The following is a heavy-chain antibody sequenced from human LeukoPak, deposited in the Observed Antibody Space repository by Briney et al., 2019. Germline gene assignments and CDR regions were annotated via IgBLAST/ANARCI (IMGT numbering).Heavy chain of an antibody. CDR3: YTSITDY. J-gene: IGHJ4*02. CDR2: IRSKIDGGAT. CDR1: GFNVNNAW. V-gene: IGHV3-15*07. D-gene: IGHD2-21*01. Sequence: GSLRLSCAASGFNVNNAWMSWVRQAPGKGLEWVGRIRSKIDGGATDYAAPVKGRFTISRDDSKNTLYLQINSLKIEDTAMYYCYTSITDYWGQGTLVTVSS.